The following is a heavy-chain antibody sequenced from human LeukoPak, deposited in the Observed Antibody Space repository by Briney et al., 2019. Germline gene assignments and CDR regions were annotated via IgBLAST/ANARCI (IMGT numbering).Heavy chain of an antibody. CDR3: ARDLVRIAPNYDILPGPIDY. CDR1: GFTFSSYS. D-gene: IGHD3-9*01. J-gene: IGHJ4*01. Sequence: PGGSLRLSCAASGFTFSSYSMNWVRQAPGKGLEWVSYISSSSSTIYYADSVSGRFTISRDNAKNSLYLQMNSPPAEEPAVYSCARDLVRIAPNYDILPGPIDYSGHGTLVTASS. V-gene: IGHV3-48*04. CDR2: ISSSSSTI.